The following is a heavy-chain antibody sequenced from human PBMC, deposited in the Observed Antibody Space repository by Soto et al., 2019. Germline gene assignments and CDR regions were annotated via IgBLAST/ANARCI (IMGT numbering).Heavy chain of an antibody. V-gene: IGHV1-2*02. J-gene: IGHJ6*02. CDR1: GYTFTDYN. Sequence: QVQLVQSGAEVKKPGPSVKVSCTASGYTFTDYNLHWVRQSPGQGLEWMGRINPLSGVTHFVQKFQGRVTMTRDTYICTVYMDLSGLRADDTAVYYCARGASTDCTNGVCSYHYYSFMDVWGQGTTVTVSS. D-gene: IGHD2-8*01. CDR2: INPLSGVT. CDR3: ARGASTDCTNGVCSYHYYSFMDV.